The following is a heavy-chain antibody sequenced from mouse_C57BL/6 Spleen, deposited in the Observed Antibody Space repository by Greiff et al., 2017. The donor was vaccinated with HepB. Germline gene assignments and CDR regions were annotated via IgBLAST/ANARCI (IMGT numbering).Heavy chain of an antibody. D-gene: IGHD1-1*01. CDR3: ARNYGSRHFDY. CDR1: GYTFTSYW. V-gene: IGHV1-61*01. CDR2: IYPSDSET. J-gene: IGHJ2*01. Sequence: QVQLQQSGAELVRPGSSVKLSCKASGYTFTSYWMDWVKQRPGQGLEWIGNIYPSDSETHYNQKFKDKATLTVDKSSSTAYMQLSSLTSEDSAVYYCARNYGSRHFDYWGQGTTLTVSS.